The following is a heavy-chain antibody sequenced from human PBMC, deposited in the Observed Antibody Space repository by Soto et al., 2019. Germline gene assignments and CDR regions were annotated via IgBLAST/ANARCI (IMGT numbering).Heavy chain of an antibody. V-gene: IGHV1-18*01. CDR2: VSTYNGNT. D-gene: IGHD6-19*01. CDR3: AREGSGWEFDH. J-gene: IGHJ4*02. CDR1: GYSFTTYP. Sequence: ASVKVSCKASGYSFTTYPITWVRQAPGQGLEWLGWVSTYNGNTNYAQGLQGRVSMTTDTSTSTAYLELRNLRPDDTAVYYCAREGSGWEFDHWGQGTPVTVSS.